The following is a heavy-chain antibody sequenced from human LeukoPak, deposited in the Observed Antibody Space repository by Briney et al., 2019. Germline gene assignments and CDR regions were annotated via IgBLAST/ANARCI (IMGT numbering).Heavy chain of an antibody. Sequence: GGSLRLSCAASGFTFSIYGMHWVRQAPGKGLEWVALILNDGSNAYYADSVKDQFTISRDNSKNTLYLHMNSLRGEDTAVYFCARGIGDCRSSSCHPDFDYWGQGTLVTVSS. D-gene: IGHD2-2*01. J-gene: IGHJ4*02. CDR1: GFTFSIYG. V-gene: IGHV3-33*05. CDR3: ARGIGDCRSSSCHPDFDY. CDR2: ILNDGSNA.